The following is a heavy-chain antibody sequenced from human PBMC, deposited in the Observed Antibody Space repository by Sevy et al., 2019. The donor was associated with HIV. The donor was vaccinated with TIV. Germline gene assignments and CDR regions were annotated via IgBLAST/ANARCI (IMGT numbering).Heavy chain of an antibody. Sequence: GGSLRLSCAVSGFSFDSYGMTWVRQAPGKGLEWVSAISGSGTRTYYADSVKGRFIISRDNSKNTLDLQMNSLRAEDTAIYYWAKGGGGHYDPDEIAYYFYYYNMDVWGKGTTVTVS. V-gene: IGHV3-23*01. J-gene: IGHJ6*03. CDR2: ISGSGTRT. CDR1: GFSFDSYG. D-gene: IGHD3-22*01. CDR3: AKGGGGHYDPDEIAYYFYYYNMDV.